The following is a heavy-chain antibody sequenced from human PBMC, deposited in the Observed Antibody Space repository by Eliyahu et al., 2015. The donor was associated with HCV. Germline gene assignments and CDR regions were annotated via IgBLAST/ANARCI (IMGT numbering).Heavy chain of an antibody. CDR3: ARDYYDFWSGYYSSDY. CDR1: GFXFSSYS. CDR2: ISSSSSYI. D-gene: IGHD3-3*01. J-gene: IGHJ4*02. V-gene: IGHV3-21*01. Sequence: EVQLVESGGGLVKPGGSLRLSCAASGFXFSSYSMNWVRQAPGKGLEWVSSISSSSSYIYYADSVKGRFTISRDNAKNSLYLQMNSLRAEDTAVYYCARDYYDFWSGYYSSDYWGQGTLVTVSS.